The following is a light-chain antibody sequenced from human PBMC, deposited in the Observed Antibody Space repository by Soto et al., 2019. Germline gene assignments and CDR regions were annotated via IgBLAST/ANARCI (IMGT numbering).Light chain of an antibody. CDR2: DVS. Sequence: QSALTQPSSVSGSPGQSITISCTGTSSDVGRYNYVSWYQQPPGKAPKLLIYDVSNRPSGISDHFSGSKSGNTAYLTISGLQAEDEADYYCSSWTTTETYVFASGTKLTVL. V-gene: IGLV2-14*03. J-gene: IGLJ1*01. CDR1: SSDVGRYNY. CDR3: SSWTTTETYV.